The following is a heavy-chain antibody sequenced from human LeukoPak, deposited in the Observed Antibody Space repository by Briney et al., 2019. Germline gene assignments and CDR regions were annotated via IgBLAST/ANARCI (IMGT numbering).Heavy chain of an antibody. CDR1: GYDFTAHF. CDR3: ARDFQPTPFYYYDSGTTTFDY. CDR2: IIPIFGTA. D-gene: IGHD3-10*01. J-gene: IGHJ4*02. V-gene: IGHV1-69*13. Sequence: SVKVSCKASGYDFTAHFMHWIRQAPGQGLEWMGGIIPIFGTANYAQKFQGRVTITADESTSTAYMELSSLRSEDTAVYYCARDFQPTPFYYYDSGTTTFDYWGQGTLVTVSS.